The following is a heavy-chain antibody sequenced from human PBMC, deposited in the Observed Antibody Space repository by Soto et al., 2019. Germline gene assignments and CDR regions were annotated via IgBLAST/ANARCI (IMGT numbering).Heavy chain of an antibody. J-gene: IGHJ4*02. Sequence: EVQLVESGGGLVQPGGSLRLSCAASGFTLSSSWMHWVRQGPGKGLVWVSRINSGATTTNYADSVKGRFTISRDNAKNTLYLQMDSLTAEDTAVYYCARGPTGWFGYDYWGQGTLVTVSS. CDR3: ARGPTGWFGYDY. CDR1: GFTLSSSW. CDR2: INSGATTT. V-gene: IGHV3-74*01. D-gene: IGHD3-10*01.